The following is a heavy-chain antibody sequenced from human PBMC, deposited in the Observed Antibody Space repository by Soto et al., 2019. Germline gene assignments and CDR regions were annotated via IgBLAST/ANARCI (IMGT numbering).Heavy chain of an antibody. Sequence: QVQLVESGGGLVKPGGSLRLSCAASGFTFSDYYMTWIRQAPGKGLECISYISKSASTIKYAESVKGRFTISRDNAKNSLSLQMNSLRAEDTAVYYCARVGSSGNFCYDGLDVWGQGTAVTVSS. CDR2: ISKSASTI. CDR1: GFTFSDYY. D-gene: IGHD3-22*01. V-gene: IGHV3-11*01. CDR3: ARVGSSGNFCYDGLDV. J-gene: IGHJ6*02.